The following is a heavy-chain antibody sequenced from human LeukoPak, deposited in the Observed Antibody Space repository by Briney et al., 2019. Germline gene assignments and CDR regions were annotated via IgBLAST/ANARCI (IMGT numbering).Heavy chain of an antibody. D-gene: IGHD2/OR15-2a*01. V-gene: IGHV3-53*01. J-gene: IGHJ3*02. CDR1: GFTVSSNY. Sequence: PGGSLRLSCAASGFTVSSNYMSWVRQAPGKGLEWVSVIYSGGSTYYADSVKGRFTISRDNSKNTLYLQMNSLRAEDTAVYYCARDLLPQGGAFDIWGQGTMVTVSS. CDR3: ARDLLPQGGAFDI. CDR2: IYSGGST.